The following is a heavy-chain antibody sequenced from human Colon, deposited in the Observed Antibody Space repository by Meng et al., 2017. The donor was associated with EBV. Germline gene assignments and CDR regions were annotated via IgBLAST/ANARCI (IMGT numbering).Heavy chain of an antibody. CDR2: INHVGST. Sequence: VEIQQWGGGMVRPSGTLSLTCTVYGGSFSDSYWTWIRQPAGKGLGWIGEINHVGSTTYNPSLKSRVTISVDTSKNQFSLKLSSVTAADAAVYYCASSDCSGGTCYLDCWGQGTLVTVSS. V-gene: IGHV4-34*01. CDR1: GGSFSDSY. D-gene: IGHD2-15*01. J-gene: IGHJ4*02. CDR3: ASSDCSGGTCYLDC.